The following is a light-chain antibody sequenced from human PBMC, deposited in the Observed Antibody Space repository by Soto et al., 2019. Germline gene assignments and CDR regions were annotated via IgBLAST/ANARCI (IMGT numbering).Light chain of an antibody. V-gene: IGKV1-9*01. Sequence: IQLTQYPSSLSASAGDRVTITCRASQGISSYLAWYQQKPGKAPKLLIYAASTLQSGVPSRFSGSGSGTDFTLTISSLQPEDFATYYCQQLNSYPRTFGQGSMVDVK. J-gene: IGKJ1*01. CDR1: QGISSY. CDR3: QQLNSYPRT. CDR2: AAS.